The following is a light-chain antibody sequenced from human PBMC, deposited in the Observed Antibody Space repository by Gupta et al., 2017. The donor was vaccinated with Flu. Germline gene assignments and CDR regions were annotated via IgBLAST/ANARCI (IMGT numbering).Light chain of an antibody. V-gene: IGLV1-47*01. Sequence: QSVLAQPPSASAPPGQRVTLSCSGSTPPLGSNYVFCYRHLPGTAPKLLIYRTTQRPSGVPDRFSGSKSGTSASLAISGSRVDDEADYYCASWDDSLSAFVFGGGTKLTVL. CDR1: TPPLGSNY. J-gene: IGLJ7*01. CDR2: RTT. CDR3: ASWDDSLSAFV.